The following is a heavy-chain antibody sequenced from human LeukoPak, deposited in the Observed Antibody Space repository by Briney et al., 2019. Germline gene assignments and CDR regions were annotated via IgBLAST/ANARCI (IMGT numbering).Heavy chain of an antibody. CDR3: ARGGAVAGTDKFDY. D-gene: IGHD6-19*01. CDR2: MSSSSSYT. V-gene: IGHV3-11*05. Sequence: GGRLRLSCAASGFTFSDYYMSWIRQAPGKGLEWVSYMSSSSSYTNYADSVKGRFTISRDNAKNSLYLQMNSLRAEDTAVYYCARGGAVAGTDKFDYWGQGTLVTVPS. CDR1: GFTFSDYY. J-gene: IGHJ4*02.